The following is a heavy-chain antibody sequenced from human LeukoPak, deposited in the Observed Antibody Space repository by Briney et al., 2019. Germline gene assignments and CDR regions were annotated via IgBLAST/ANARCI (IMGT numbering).Heavy chain of an antibody. CDR3: ARGYCTNGVCYYYFDY. CDR1: GYTFTSYD. CDR2: MNPNSGNT. Sequence: ASVKVSCKASGYTFTSYDINWVRQATGQGLEWMGWMNPNSGNTGYAQKFQGRVTITRNTSISTAYMELSSLRSEDTAVYYCARGYCTNGVCYYYFDYWGQGTLVTVSS. J-gene: IGHJ4*02. V-gene: IGHV1-8*01. D-gene: IGHD2-8*01.